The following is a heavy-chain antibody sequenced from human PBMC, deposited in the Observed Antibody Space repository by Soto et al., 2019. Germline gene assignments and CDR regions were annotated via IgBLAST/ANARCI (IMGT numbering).Heavy chain of an antibody. CDR3: AREQAVAGRPLDY. V-gene: IGHV4-34*01. D-gene: IGHD6-19*01. CDR1: VGSFSGYY. Sequence: SETLSLTCAVYVGSFSGYYWSWIRQPPGKGLEWIGEINHSGSTNYNPSLKSRVTISVDTSKNQFSLKLSSVTAADTAVYYCAREQAVAGRPLDYWGQGTLVTVSS. CDR2: INHSGST. J-gene: IGHJ4*02.